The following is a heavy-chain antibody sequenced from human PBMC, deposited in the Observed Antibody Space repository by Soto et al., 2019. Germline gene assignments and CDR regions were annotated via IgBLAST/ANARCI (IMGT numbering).Heavy chain of an antibody. V-gene: IGHV4-39*01. D-gene: IGHD3-9*01. CDR3: ARLPTGYPNWFDP. Sequence: SETLSLTCTVSGASISTNHHNWAWVRQPPGKGLEWMGNIHYRGDTYFNPSLGSRLSMSVDTSKNQFSLKLTSVTAADAAVYYCARLPTGYPNWFDPWGQGTLVTVSS. J-gene: IGHJ5*02. CDR1: GASISTNHHN. CDR2: IHYRGDT.